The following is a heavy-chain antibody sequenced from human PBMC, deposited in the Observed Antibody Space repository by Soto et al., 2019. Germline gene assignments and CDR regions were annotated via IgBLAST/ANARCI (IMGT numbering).Heavy chain of an antibody. V-gene: IGHV3-53*01. CDR2: LYDVDGT. CDR3: ASWHEREHAYDV. D-gene: IGHD1-1*01. J-gene: IGHJ3*01. Sequence: DVQLVESGGGLIQPGESLRLSCAAFGLTVSGKKYVAWVRQAPGKGLEWISALYDVDGTYYADSVKGRFTTSSDSSKTTLYLQMNGLRPDDTAVYYCASWHEREHAYDVWGRGTTVTVSS. CDR1: GLTVSGKKY.